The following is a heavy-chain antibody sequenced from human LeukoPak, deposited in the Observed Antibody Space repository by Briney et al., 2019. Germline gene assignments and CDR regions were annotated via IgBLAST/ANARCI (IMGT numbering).Heavy chain of an antibody. Sequence: ASVKVSCRASGYTFTSYYMHWVRQAPEQGLEWMGIINPSGGSTSYAQKFQGRVTMTRDTSTSTVYMELSSLRSEDTAVYYCARGGYNSGSGSSHDYWGQGTLVTVSS. V-gene: IGHV1-46*01. CDR2: INPSGGST. CDR3: ARGGYNSGSGSSHDY. J-gene: IGHJ4*02. CDR1: GYTFTSYY. D-gene: IGHD3-10*01.